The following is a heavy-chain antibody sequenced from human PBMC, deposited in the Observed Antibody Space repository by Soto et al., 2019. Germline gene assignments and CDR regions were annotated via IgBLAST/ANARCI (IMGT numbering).Heavy chain of an antibody. J-gene: IGHJ4*02. Sequence: SETLSLTGAVYVGSGSGYYWSWIRQPPGKGLEWIGEINHSGSTNYNPSLKSRVTISVDTSKNQFSLKLSSVTAADTAVYYCARARIVARRVDYWGQGTLVTVSS. D-gene: IGHD6-6*01. V-gene: IGHV4-34*01. CDR2: INHSGST. CDR3: ARARIVARRVDY. CDR1: VGSGSGYY.